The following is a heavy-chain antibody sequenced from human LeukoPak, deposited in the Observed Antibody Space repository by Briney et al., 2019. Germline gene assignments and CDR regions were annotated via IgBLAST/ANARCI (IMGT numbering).Heavy chain of an antibody. J-gene: IGHJ6*03. D-gene: IGHD3-10*01. Sequence: PSETLSLTCTVSGYSISSGYYWGWIRQPPGKGLEWIGSIYHSGSTYYNPSLKSRVTISVDTSKNQFSLKLSSVTAADTAVYYCATYMVRLGYMDVWGKGTTVTISS. CDR3: ATYMVRLGYMDV. CDR2: IYHSGST. V-gene: IGHV4-38-2*02. CDR1: GYSISSGYY.